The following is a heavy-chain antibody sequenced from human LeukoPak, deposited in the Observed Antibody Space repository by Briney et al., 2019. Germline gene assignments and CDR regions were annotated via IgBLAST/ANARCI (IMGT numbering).Heavy chain of an antibody. CDR3: ARDGYIAAAAPVDFDY. Sequence: GRSLTLSCAASGFTFSSYGVHWVRKAPGKGLEWVAVIWYDGSNKYYADSVKGRFTISRDNSKNTLYLQMNSLRAEDTAVYYCARDGYIAAAAPVDFDYWGQGTLVTVSS. D-gene: IGHD6-13*01. CDR2: IWYDGSNK. V-gene: IGHV3-33*01. J-gene: IGHJ4*02. CDR1: GFTFSSYG.